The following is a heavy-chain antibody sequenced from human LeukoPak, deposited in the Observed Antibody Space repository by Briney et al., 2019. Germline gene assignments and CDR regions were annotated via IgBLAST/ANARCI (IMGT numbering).Heavy chain of an antibody. Sequence: GGSLRLSCVASGFTFNTAWMNWVRQAPGKGLEWVGRIESKTDGGTTDYAAPVKGRFTISRDDSKNMLYLQMNSLKTEDTAVYYCTTFRGMMESTYSTYFDYWGPGTLVTVSS. V-gene: IGHV3-15*04. CDR3: TTFRGMMESTYSTYFDY. CDR2: IESKTDGGTT. D-gene: IGHD1-26*01. J-gene: IGHJ4*02. CDR1: GFTFNTAW.